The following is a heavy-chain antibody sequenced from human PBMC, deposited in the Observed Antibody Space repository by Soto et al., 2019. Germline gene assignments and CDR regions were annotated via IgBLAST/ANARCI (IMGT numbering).Heavy chain of an antibody. CDR1: GGSISSEGHY. CDR3: ARSVAYEIYVSDI. D-gene: IGHD5-12*01. J-gene: IGHJ3*02. Sequence: SETLSLTCSVSGGSISSEGHYWIWIRQYPGKGLEWIGYIYYSGLTDYNPSLKSRVTISRQTSKQQFSLRLNSLTAADTAVYYCARSVAYEIYVSDIWGQGTMVTVSS. V-gene: IGHV4-31*03. CDR2: IYYSGLT.